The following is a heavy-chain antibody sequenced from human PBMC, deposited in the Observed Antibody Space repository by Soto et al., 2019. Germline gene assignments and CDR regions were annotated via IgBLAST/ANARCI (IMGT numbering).Heavy chain of an antibody. CDR2: IWYDGSNK. CDR3: ARDRSSGWFDY. V-gene: IGHV3-33*01. J-gene: IGHJ4*02. CDR1: GFTFSSYG. Sequence: GGSLRLSCAASGFTFSSYGMHWVRQAPGKGLEWVAVIWYDGSNKYYADSVKGRFTISRDNSKSTLYLQMNSLRAEDTAVYYCARDRSSGWFDYWGQGALVTVSS. D-gene: IGHD6-19*01.